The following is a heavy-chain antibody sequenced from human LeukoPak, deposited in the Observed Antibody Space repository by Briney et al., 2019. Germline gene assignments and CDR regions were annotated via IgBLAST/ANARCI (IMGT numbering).Heavy chain of an antibody. J-gene: IGHJ3*02. V-gene: IGHV1-2*02. CDR1: GYTFTGYY. CDR2: INPNSGGT. D-gene: IGHD3-22*01. Sequence: ASVTVSCKASGYTFTGYYMHWVRQAPGQGLEWMGWINPNSGGTNYAQKFQGRVTMTRDTSISTAYMELSRLRSDDTAVYYCARDRFSYDSSGYPTYDAFDIWGQGTMVTVSS. CDR3: ARDRFSYDSSGYPTYDAFDI.